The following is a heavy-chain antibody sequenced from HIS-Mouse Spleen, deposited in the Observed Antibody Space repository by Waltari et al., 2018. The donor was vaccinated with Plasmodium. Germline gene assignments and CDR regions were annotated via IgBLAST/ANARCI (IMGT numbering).Heavy chain of an antibody. CDR1: GVSIRSGGYY. J-gene: IGHJ4*02. CDR3: ARSIAATVTFYFDY. CDR2: IYYSGST. Sequence: QVQLQESGPGLVKPSQTLSLTCTVSGVSIRSGGYYWSWIRQHPGKGLEWIGYIYYSGSTYYNPSLKSRVTISVDTSKNQFSLKLSSVTAADTAVYYCARSIAATVTFYFDYWGQGTLVTVSS. V-gene: IGHV4-31*03. D-gene: IGHD6-13*01.